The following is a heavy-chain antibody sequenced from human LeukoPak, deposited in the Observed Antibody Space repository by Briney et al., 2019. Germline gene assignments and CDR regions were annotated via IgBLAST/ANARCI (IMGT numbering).Heavy chain of an antibody. CDR3: AREYGDYASDY. CDR2: IKLDGSER. V-gene: IGHV3-7*04. J-gene: IGHJ4*02. D-gene: IGHD4-17*01. Sequence: PGGSLRLSCAASGFTFSSYWMSWVRQAPGKGLGWVANIKLDGSERYYVDSVKGRSTISRDNAKKSLYLQMNSLRAEDTAVYYCAREYGDYASDYWGQGTLVTVSS. CDR1: GFTFSSYW.